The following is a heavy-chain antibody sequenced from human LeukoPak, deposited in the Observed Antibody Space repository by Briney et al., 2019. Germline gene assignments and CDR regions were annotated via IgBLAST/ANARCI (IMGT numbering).Heavy chain of an antibody. V-gene: IGHV1-2*02. CDR1: GYTFTGYY. Sequence: ASVKVSCKASGYTFTGYYMHWVRQAPGQGLEWMGCINPNSGGTNYAQKFQGRFTMTRDTSISTAYMELSRLRSDATAVYYCARAWTLLWFGEFNWFDPWGQGTLVTVSS. CDR2: INPNSGGT. J-gene: IGHJ5*02. D-gene: IGHD3-10*01. CDR3: ARAWTLLWFGEFNWFDP.